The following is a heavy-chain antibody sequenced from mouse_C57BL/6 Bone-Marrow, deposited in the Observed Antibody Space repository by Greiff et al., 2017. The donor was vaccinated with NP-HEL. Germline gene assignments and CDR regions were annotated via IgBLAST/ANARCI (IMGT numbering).Heavy chain of an antibody. Sequence: QVQLKQSGAELVRPGASVTLSCKASGYTFTDYEMHWVKQTPVHGLEWIGAIDPETGGTAYNQKFKGKAILTADKSSSTAYMELRSLTSEDSAVYYCTRNYDYGGAFAYWGQGTLVTVSA. D-gene: IGHD2-4*01. CDR3: TRNYDYGGAFAY. V-gene: IGHV1-15*01. CDR1: GYTFTDYE. J-gene: IGHJ3*01. CDR2: IDPETGGT.